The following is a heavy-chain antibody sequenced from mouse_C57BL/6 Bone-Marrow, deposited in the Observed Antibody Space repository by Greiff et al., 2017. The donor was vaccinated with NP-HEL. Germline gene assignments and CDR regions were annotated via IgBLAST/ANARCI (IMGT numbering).Heavy chain of an antibody. CDR3: ARFYYGSLAY. J-gene: IGHJ3*01. CDR2: IWSGGST. CDR1: GFSLTSYG. Sequence: QVQLKQSGPGLVQPSQSLSITCTVSGFSLTSYGVHWVRQSPGKGLEWLGVIWSGGSTDYNAAFISRLSISKDNSKSQVFFKMNSLQADDTAIYYCARFYYGSLAYWGQGTLVTVSA. V-gene: IGHV2-2*01. D-gene: IGHD1-1*01.